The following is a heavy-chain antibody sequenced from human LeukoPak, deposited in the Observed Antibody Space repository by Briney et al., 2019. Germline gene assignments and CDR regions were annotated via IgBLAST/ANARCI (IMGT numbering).Heavy chain of an antibody. J-gene: IGHJ4*02. Sequence: GGSLRLSCAASGFTVSSNYMGWVRQAPGKGLEWVSVLYSGGSTYYADSVKGRFTISRHNSKNTLYLQMNSLRAEDTAVYYRARATYYYDSSGYYYGPYYFDYWGQGTLVTVSS. D-gene: IGHD3-22*01. CDR1: GFTVSSNY. CDR2: LYSGGST. CDR3: ARATYYYDSSGYYYGPYYFDY. V-gene: IGHV3-53*04.